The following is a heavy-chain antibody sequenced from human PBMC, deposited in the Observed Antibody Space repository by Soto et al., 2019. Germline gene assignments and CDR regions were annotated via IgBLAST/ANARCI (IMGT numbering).Heavy chain of an antibody. Sequence: WSLRLACTAAVFTVGDYAMSWFRQAPGKGLEWVGFIRSKAYGGTTEYAASVKGRFTISRDDSKSIAYLQMNGLKTEDTAVYYCTRDPFGGSGFFDYWGQGTLVTVSS. V-gene: IGHV3-49*03. D-gene: IGHD3-22*01. CDR1: VFTVGDYA. CDR2: IRSKAYGGTT. CDR3: TRDPFGGSGFFDY. J-gene: IGHJ4*02.